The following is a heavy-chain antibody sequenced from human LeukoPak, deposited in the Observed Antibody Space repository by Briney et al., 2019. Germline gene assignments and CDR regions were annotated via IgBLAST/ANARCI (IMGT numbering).Heavy chain of an antibody. CDR1: GYTFTGYY. V-gene: IGHV1-2*02. J-gene: IGHJ5*02. Sequence: GASVKVSCKASGYTFTGYYMHWVRQAPGQGLEWMGWINPNSGSTNYAQKFQGRVTMTRDTSISTAYMELSRLRSDDTAVYYCARDSLNSYYYDSSGYYSGFDPWGQGTLVTVSS. CDR3: ARDSLNSYYYDSSGYYSGFDP. CDR2: INPNSGST. D-gene: IGHD3-22*01.